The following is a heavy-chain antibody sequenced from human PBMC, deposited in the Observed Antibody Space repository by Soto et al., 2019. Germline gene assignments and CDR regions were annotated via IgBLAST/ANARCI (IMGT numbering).Heavy chain of an antibody. D-gene: IGHD3-3*01. V-gene: IGHV1-8*01. CDR3: AIYDFWSGYRHDNWFDP. CDR1: GYTFTSYD. CDR2: MNPNSGNT. Sequence: ASVKVSCKASGYTFTSYDINWVRQATGQGLEWMGWMNPNSGNTGYAQKFQGRVTMTRNTSISTAYMELSSLRSEDTAVYYCAIYDFWSGYRHDNWFDPWGQGTLVTVSS. J-gene: IGHJ5*02.